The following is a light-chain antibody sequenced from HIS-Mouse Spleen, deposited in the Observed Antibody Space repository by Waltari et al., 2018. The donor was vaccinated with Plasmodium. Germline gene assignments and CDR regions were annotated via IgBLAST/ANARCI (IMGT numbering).Light chain of an antibody. J-gene: IGLJ3*02. V-gene: IGLV3-10*01. CDR1: ALPKKY. Sequence: SYELTQPPSVSVSPGQTARITCSGDALPKKYAYWYQQKSGQAPVLVIYEDSKRPSGSPGRVSGSSSGTRATLTISGAQGEDEADYYCYSTDSSGNHRVFGGGTKLTVL. CDR3: YSTDSSGNHRV. CDR2: EDS.